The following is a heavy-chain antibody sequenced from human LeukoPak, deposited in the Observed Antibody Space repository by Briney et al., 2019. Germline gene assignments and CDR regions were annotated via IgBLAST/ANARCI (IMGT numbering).Heavy chain of an antibody. CDR2: INTVGSST. CDR1: GFTFNSYW. D-gene: IGHD1-26*01. J-gene: IGHJ4*02. Sequence: GGSLRLSCAASGFTFNSYWMNWVRQAPGKGLVWVSRINTVGSSTDYADSVKGRFTISRDNAKNTLYLQMNSLRAEDTAVYYCARDSSIVGAAPMDYWGQGTLVTVSS. V-gene: IGHV3-74*01. CDR3: ARDSSIVGAAPMDY.